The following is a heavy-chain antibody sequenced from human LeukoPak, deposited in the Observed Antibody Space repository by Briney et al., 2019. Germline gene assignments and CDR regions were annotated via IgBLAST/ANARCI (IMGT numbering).Heavy chain of an antibody. D-gene: IGHD2-15*01. CDR1: GGTLSSYA. Sequence: SVKVSCKASGGTLSSYAISWVRQAPGQGLEWMGRIIPIFGTANYAQKFQGRVTITADKSTSTAYMELSSLRSEDTAVYYCANYHCSGGSCYSYYYYYMDVWGKGTTVTVSS. CDR2: IIPIFGTA. V-gene: IGHV1-69*06. J-gene: IGHJ6*03. CDR3: ANYHCSGGSCYSYYYYYMDV.